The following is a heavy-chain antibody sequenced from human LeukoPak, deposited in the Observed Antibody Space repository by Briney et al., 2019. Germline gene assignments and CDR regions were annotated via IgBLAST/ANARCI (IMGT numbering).Heavy chain of an antibody. J-gene: IGHJ4*02. CDR3: ARRAYDSSGYIDC. CDR2: IYYSGST. Sequence: SETLSLTCTVSGGSISSSSYYWGWIRQPPGKGLEWIGSIYYSGSTYYNPSLKGRVTISVDTSKNQFSLKLSSVTAADTAVYYCARRAYDSSGYIDCWGQGTLVTVSS. D-gene: IGHD3-22*01. V-gene: IGHV4-39*01. CDR1: GGSISSSSYY.